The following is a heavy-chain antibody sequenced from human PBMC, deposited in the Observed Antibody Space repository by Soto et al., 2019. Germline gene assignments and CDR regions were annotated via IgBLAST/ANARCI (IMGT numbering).Heavy chain of an antibody. CDR2: INGRSNYK. D-gene: IGHD1-26*01. Sequence: EVQLVESGGGLVAPGGSLRLSCVASGFALTTYTINWVRQAPGTGLEWVSSINGRSNYKYYSDSVKGRFTVSRDNAQNSLFLQMSRLGPEDTAVYYCVREDGVVGASSAFDSWGQGTLVTVSS. CDR1: GFALTTYT. V-gene: IGHV3-21*02. J-gene: IGHJ4*02. CDR3: VREDGVVGASSAFDS.